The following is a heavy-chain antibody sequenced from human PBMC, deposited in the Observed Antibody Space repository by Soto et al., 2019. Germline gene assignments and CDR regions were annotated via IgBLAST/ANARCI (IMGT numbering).Heavy chain of an antibody. Sequence: GGSLRLSCAASGFTFSSYWMHWVRQAPGKGLVWVSRINSDGSSTSYADSVKGRFTISRDNAKNTLYLQMNSLRAEDTAVYYCARGLEGYYDILTGPLRFDPWGQGTLVTVSS. V-gene: IGHV3-74*01. D-gene: IGHD3-9*01. J-gene: IGHJ5*02. CDR1: GFTFSSYW. CDR2: INSDGSST. CDR3: ARGLEGYYDILTGPLRFDP.